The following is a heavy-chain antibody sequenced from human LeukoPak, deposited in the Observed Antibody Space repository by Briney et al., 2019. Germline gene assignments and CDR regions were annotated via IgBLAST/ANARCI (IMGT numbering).Heavy chain of an antibody. CDR3: ARHQWLGSYAMDV. CDR2: IYYAATT. J-gene: IGHJ6*02. V-gene: IGHV4-59*08. CDR1: GGPTNSYF. D-gene: IGHD6-19*01. Sequence: SETLSLTCTVSGGPTNSYFWSWIRQPPGKGLEWIGLIYYAATTNYNPSLKSRVTISVDRSKSQLSLQLRSVTAADTAVYYCARHQWLGSYAMDVWGQGTTVTVSS.